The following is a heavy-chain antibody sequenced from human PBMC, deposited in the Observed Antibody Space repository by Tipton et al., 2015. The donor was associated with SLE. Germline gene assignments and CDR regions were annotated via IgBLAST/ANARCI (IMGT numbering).Heavy chain of an antibody. Sequence: SLRLSCAASGFTFSNYAMSWVRQAPGKGLEWVSVIYTDGSTHSADSVKGRFTISRDISKNTLYLQMNSLRPEDTAMYYCAKDIYGSGPRNAFDIWGQGTMVTVSS. V-gene: IGHV3-23*03. CDR2: IYTDGST. CDR3: AKDIYGSGPRNAFDI. CDR1: GFTFSNYA. D-gene: IGHD3-10*01. J-gene: IGHJ3*02.